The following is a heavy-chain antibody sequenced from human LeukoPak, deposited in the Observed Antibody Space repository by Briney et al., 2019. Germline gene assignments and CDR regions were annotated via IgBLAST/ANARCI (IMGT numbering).Heavy chain of an antibody. CDR3: ARGPGGGTYYFDY. J-gene: IGHJ4*02. D-gene: IGHD3-16*01. CDR2: IYHSGST. Sequence: KPSETLSLTCTVSGGSISSGGYYWSWIRQPPGKGLELIGYIYHSGSTYYNPSLKSRVTISVDRSKNQFSLKLSSVTAADTAVYYCARGPGGGTYYFDYWGQGTLVTVSS. CDR1: GGSISSGGYY. V-gene: IGHV4-30-2*01.